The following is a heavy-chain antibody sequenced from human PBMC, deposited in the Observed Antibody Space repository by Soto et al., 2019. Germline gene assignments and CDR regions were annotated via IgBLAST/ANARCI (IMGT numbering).Heavy chain of an antibody. Sequence: GGSLRLSCAASGFTFSSYSMNWVRQAPGKGLEWVSYTSSSSSTIYYADSVKGRFTISRDNAKNSLYLQMNSLRAEDTAVYYYATDRIIIQGMANTGTHMDVLGKRTTVTVSS. V-gene: IGHV3-48*01. J-gene: IGHJ6*03. CDR1: GFTFSSYS. CDR2: TSSSSSTI. CDR3: ATDRIIIQGMANTGTHMDV. D-gene: IGHD3-10*01.